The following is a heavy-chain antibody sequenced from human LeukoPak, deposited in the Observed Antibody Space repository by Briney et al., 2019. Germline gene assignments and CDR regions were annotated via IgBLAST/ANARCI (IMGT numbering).Heavy chain of an antibody. Sequence: SDTLSLTCAVSVYSINSAYYWGWIRQPPGKGLEWIGSIYHSWSTYYNPSLKSRVSISVDTSKNQFSLKLNSVTAADTAVYYCARNMTTIRGGGFDIWGQGTMVTVSS. CDR2: IYHSWST. CDR3: ARNMTTIRGGGFDI. J-gene: IGHJ3*02. V-gene: IGHV4-38-2*01. CDR1: VYSINSAYY. D-gene: IGHD4-11*01.